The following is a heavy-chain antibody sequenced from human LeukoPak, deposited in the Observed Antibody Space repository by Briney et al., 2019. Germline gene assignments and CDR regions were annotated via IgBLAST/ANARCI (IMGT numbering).Heavy chain of an antibody. CDR2: IYHTGST. J-gene: IGHJ5*02. V-gene: IGHV4-38-2*01. Sequence: SETLSLTCAVSGYSISSGYYWGWFRQPPGEGLGWIGIIYHTGSTYYNPSLKNRVTISIDTSKNHFSLKLSSVTAADTAVYYCASGCSGGSCFRGSWFDPWGQGTLVTVSS. D-gene: IGHD2-15*01. CDR1: GYSISSGYY. CDR3: ASGCSGGSCFRGSWFDP.